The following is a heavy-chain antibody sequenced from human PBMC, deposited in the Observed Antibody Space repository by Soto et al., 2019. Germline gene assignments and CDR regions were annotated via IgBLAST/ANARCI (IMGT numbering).Heavy chain of an antibody. J-gene: IGHJ2*01. D-gene: IGHD6-19*01. CDR2: IIPLFGTA. CDR3: AQTLGLAVAGPGRFDL. V-gene: IGHV1-69*12. Sequence: QVQLVQSGAEVKKPGSSVKVSCKASGGTFSRYAISWVRQAPGQGLEWMGGIIPLFGTANYAQKFQGRVTITADESTSTAYMDLRRLRSEDTAVYYCAQTLGLAVAGPGRFDLWGRGTLVTVSS. CDR1: GGTFSRYA.